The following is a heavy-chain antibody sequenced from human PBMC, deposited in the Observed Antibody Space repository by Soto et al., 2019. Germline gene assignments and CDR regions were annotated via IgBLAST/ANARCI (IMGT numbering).Heavy chain of an antibody. CDR3: VKDMTRNDFWSGYYTAFDY. Sequence: PGGSLRLSCSASGFTFSSYAMHWVRQAPGKGLEYVSAISSNGGSTYYADSVKGRFTISRDNSKNTLYLQMSSLRAEDTAVYHCVKDMTRNDFWSGYYTAFDYWGQGTLVTVSS. D-gene: IGHD3-3*01. V-gene: IGHV3-64D*06. CDR2: ISSNGGST. CDR1: GFTFSSYA. J-gene: IGHJ4*02.